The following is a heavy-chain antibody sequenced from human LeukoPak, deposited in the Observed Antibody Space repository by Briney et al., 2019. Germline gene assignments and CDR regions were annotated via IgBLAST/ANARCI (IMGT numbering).Heavy chain of an antibody. J-gene: IGHJ4*02. D-gene: IGHD6-19*01. V-gene: IGHV3-21*01. CDR3: ARGKIAVAGTGDY. CDR1: GFTFSSYA. Sequence: GGSLRLSCAASGFTFSSYAMSWVRQAPGKGLEWVSSISSSSSYIYYADSVKGRFTISRDNAKNSLYLQMNSLRAEDTAVYYCARGKIAVAGTGDYWGQGTLVTVSS. CDR2: ISSSSSYI.